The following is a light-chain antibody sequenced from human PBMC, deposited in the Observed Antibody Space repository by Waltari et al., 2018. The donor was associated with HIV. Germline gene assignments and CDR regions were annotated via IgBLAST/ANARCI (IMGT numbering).Light chain of an antibody. J-gene: IGLJ1*01. CDR3: CSYAGSPYV. CDR2: EVN. V-gene: IGLV2-23*02. Sequence: QSALTQPASVSGSPGPSITISSTGTSSDVGSYNIVSWYQQHPGKAPKLMIYEVNKRPSGVSNRFSGSKSGNTASLTISGLQAEDEADYYCCSYAGSPYVFGTGTKVTVL. CDR1: SSDVGSYNI.